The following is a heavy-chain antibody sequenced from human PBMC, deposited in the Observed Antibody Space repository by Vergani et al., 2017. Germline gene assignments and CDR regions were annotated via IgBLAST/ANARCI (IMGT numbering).Heavy chain of an antibody. Sequence: EVQLVESGGGLVQPGGSLRLSCAASGFTFSSYWMTWVRQAPGKGLEWVANIKQDGSEKYYVDSVKGRFTISRDNAKNSLYLQMNSLKTEDTAVYYCARGGVGATLYYYGMDVWGQGTTVTVSS. CDR3: ARGGVGATLYYYGMDV. V-gene: IGHV3-7*03. J-gene: IGHJ6*02. CDR1: GFTFSSYW. D-gene: IGHD1-26*01. CDR2: IKQDGSEK.